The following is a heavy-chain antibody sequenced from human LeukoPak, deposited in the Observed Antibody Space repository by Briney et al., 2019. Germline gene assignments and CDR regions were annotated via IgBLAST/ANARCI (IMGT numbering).Heavy chain of an antibody. V-gene: IGHV4-61*01. CDR3: ARTTEGGYSYGYFYYYYMDV. Sequence: PSETLSLTCTVSGYSINSGYYWSWIRQPPGKGLEWIGYIYYSGSTNYNPSLKSRVTISVDTSKDQFSLKLRSVTAADTAVYYCARTTEGGYSYGYFYYYYMDVWGKGTTVTISS. CDR2: IYYSGST. D-gene: IGHD5-18*01. CDR1: GYSINSGYY. J-gene: IGHJ6*03.